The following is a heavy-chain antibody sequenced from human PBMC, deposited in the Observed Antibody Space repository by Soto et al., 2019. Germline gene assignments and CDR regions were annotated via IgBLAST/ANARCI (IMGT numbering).Heavy chain of an antibody. CDR1: GFTFSSYA. J-gene: IGHJ6*03. V-gene: IGHV3-23*01. Sequence: GGSLRLSCAASGFTFSSYAMSWVRQAPGKGLEWVSAISGSGGSTYYADSVKGRFTTSRENSKNTLYLQMNSLRAEDTDVYYCAKGSSYRRPSYYYYMDVWGKGTTVTVSS. CDR2: ISGSGGST. D-gene: IGHD1-26*01. CDR3: AKGSSYRRPSYYYYMDV.